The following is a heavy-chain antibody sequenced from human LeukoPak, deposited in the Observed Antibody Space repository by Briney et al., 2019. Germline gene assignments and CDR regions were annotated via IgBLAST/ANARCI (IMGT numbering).Heavy chain of an antibody. CDR2: ISYDGSNK. J-gene: IGHJ4*02. V-gene: IGHV3-30-3*01. D-gene: IGHD5-18*01. Sequence: PGGSLRLSCAASGFTFSSYAMHWVRQAPGKGLEWVAVISYDGSNKYYADSVKGRFTISRDNSKNTLYLQMNSLRAEDTAVYYCARDLVRGYSYGPFDYWGQGTLVTVSS. CDR3: ARDLVRGYSYGPFDY. CDR1: GFTFSSYA.